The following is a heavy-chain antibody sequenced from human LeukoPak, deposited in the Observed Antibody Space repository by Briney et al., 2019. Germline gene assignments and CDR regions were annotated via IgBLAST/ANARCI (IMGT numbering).Heavy chain of an antibody. D-gene: IGHD6-19*01. Sequence: GGSLRLSCAASGFTFSSYAMHWVRQAPGKGLEWVAVIWYDGSNKYYADSVKGRFTISRDHSKNTLYLQMKSLRAEDTAVYYCARELEIAVAGTLGYWGQGTLVAVSS. V-gene: IGHV3-33*01. CDR3: ARELEIAVAGTLGY. J-gene: IGHJ4*02. CDR2: IWYDGSNK. CDR1: GFTFSSYA.